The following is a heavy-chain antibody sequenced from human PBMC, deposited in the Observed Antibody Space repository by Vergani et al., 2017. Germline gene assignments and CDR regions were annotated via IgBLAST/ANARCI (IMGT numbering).Heavy chain of an antibody. CDR2: IIPILGIA. CDR1: GGTFSSYA. D-gene: IGHD6-13*01. CDR3: ARGYSSSWAYYYYYYGMDV. J-gene: IGHJ6*02. Sequence: QVQLVQSGAEVKKPGASVKVSCKASGGTFSSYAISWVRQAPGQGLEWMGRIIPILGIANYAQKFQGRVTITADKSTSTAYMELSSLRSEETAVYYCARGYSSSWAYYYYYYGMDVWGQGP. V-gene: IGHV1-69*04.